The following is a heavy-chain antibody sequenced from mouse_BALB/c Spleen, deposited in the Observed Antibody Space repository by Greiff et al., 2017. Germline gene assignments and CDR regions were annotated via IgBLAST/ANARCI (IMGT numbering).Heavy chain of an antibody. J-gene: IGHJ1*01. CDR1: GFSLTSYG. CDR2: IWSGGST. Sequence: QVQLQQSGPGLVQPSQSLSITCTVSGFSLTSYGVHWVRQSPGKGLEWLGVIWSGGSTDYNAAFISRLSISKDNSKSQVFFKMNSLQANDTAIYYCARKNYYGSYWYFDVWGAGTTVTVSS. CDR3: ARKNYYGSYWYFDV. D-gene: IGHD1-1*01. V-gene: IGHV2-2*02.